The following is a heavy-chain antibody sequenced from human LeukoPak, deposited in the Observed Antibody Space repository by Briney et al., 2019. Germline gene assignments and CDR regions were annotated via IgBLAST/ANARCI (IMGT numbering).Heavy chain of an antibody. Sequence: PGGSLRLSCAASGFTFNNYAMTWVRQAPGKGLEWVSGISESGGSTYYADSVKGRFTISRDNAKNTLYLQMNSLGPEDTAVYYCASAAAGFRNYFDYWGQGTLVTVSS. J-gene: IGHJ4*02. CDR3: ASAAAGFRNYFDY. CDR2: ISESGGST. CDR1: GFTFNNYA. V-gene: IGHV3-23*01. D-gene: IGHD6-13*01.